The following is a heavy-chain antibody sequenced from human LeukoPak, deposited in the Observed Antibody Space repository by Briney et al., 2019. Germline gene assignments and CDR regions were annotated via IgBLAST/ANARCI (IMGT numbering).Heavy chain of an antibody. J-gene: IGHJ3*01. CDR3: ARDAGTAPRNYSDFWSRRSDAFDV. CDR1: GFTFSSYS. V-gene: IGHV3-21*01. CDR2: ISSSSSYI. D-gene: IGHD3-3*01. Sequence: PGGSLRLSCAASGFTFSSYSMNWVRQAPGKGLEWVSSISSSSSYIYYADSVKGRFTISRDNAKNSLYLQMNRLRVEDTAVYYCARDAGTAPRNYSDFWSRRSDAFDVWGQGTMVTVSS.